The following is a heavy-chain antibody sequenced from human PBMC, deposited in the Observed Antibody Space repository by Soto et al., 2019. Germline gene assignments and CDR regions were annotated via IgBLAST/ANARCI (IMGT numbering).Heavy chain of an antibody. J-gene: IGHJ4*02. CDR2: IYWDDDK. V-gene: IGHV2-5*02. CDR1: GFSLSTSGVG. Sequence: GSGPTLVNPTQTLTLTCTFSGFSLSTSGVGVGWIRQPPGKALEWPALIYWDDDKRYSPSLKSRLTITKDTSKNQVVLTMTNMDPVDTATYYCAHMGSYYDFWSPSDYFDYWGQGTLVTVSS. CDR3: AHMGSYYDFWSPSDYFDY. D-gene: IGHD3-3*01.